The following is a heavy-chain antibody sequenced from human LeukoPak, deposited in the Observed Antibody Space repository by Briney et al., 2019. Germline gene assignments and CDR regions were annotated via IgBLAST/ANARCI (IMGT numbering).Heavy chain of an antibody. Sequence: PGRSLRLSCAASGFTFDNYAMHWVRQAPGKGLEWVSGISWNSGSIGYVDSVKGRFTVSRDNAKNSLYLQMNSLRAEDTALYYCAKDVHLILFDILTGYYGFGLDYWGQGTLVTVSS. D-gene: IGHD3-9*01. CDR1: GFTFDNYA. J-gene: IGHJ4*02. CDR3: AKDVHLILFDILTGYYGFGLDY. V-gene: IGHV3-9*01. CDR2: ISWNSGSI.